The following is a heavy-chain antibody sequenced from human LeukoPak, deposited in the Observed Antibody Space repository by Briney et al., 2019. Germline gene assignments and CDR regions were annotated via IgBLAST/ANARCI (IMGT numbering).Heavy chain of an antibody. Sequence: GGSLRLSCAASGFTFNNAWMSWVRQAPGKGLEWVSSISSSSSYIYYADSVKGRFTISRDNAKNSLYLQMNSLRAEDTAVYYCARGLWDDYGDYLDAFDIWGQGTMVTVSS. J-gene: IGHJ3*02. CDR2: ISSSSSYI. CDR3: ARGLWDDYGDYLDAFDI. V-gene: IGHV3-21*01. CDR1: GFTFNNAW. D-gene: IGHD4-17*01.